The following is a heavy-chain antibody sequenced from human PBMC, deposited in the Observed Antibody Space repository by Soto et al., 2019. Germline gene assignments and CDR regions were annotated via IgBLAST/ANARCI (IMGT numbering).Heavy chain of an antibody. CDR3: ARDLTIVPATHPRLENYGMDV. Sequence: QVQLVQSAGEVKKPGASVKVSCKASGYSFTSYGISWVRRAPGQGLEWMGWISPYNGHTQFVQRFQGRVTMTTDTPPKTAYMELRNLRSDDTAHYYCARDLTIVPATHPRLENYGMDVWGQGTTVIVSS. J-gene: IGHJ6*02. CDR2: ISPYNGHT. D-gene: IGHD2-2*01. CDR1: GYSFTSYG. V-gene: IGHV1-18*01.